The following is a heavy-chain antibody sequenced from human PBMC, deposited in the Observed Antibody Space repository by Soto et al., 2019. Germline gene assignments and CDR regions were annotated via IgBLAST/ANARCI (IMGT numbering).Heavy chain of an antibody. Sequence: SETLSLTCAVYGGSFSGYYWSWIRQPPGKGLEWIGEINHSGVTNYKPSLKRRVTISVDTSKNQFSLQLKSVTAADTALYYCARFSGSYYYALDFSGQGSTVTGSS. CDR3: ARFSGSYYYALDF. J-gene: IGHJ6*02. D-gene: IGHD6-19*01. V-gene: IGHV4-34*01. CDR2: INHSGVT. CDR1: GGSFSGYY.